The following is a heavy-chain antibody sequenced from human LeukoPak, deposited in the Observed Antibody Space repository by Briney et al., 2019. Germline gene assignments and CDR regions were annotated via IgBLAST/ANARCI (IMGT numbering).Heavy chain of an antibody. V-gene: IGHV3-33*01. J-gene: IGHJ4*02. D-gene: IGHD3-22*01. CDR3: ARDVDSSGLDHFDY. CDR2: IWYDGSNK. Sequence: TGGSLRLSCAASGFTFSSYGMHWVRQAPGKGLEWVAVIWYDGSNKYYADSVKGRFTISRDNSKNTLYLQMNSLRVEDTAVYYCARDVDSSGLDHFDYWGQGTLVTVSS. CDR1: GFTFSSYG.